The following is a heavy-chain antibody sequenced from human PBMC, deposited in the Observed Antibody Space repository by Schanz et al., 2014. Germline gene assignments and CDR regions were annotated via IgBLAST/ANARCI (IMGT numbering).Heavy chain of an antibody. Sequence: EVQLVESGGGLVQPGGSLRLSCAASGFTVSSNYMSWVRQAPGKGLEWVSFIYGGSTYYTDSVKGRFTISRDNSKSTLYLQMNSLRPDDTPVYYCARPPPLVRGIAGWFGPWGQGSLVTVSS. D-gene: IGHD3-10*01. J-gene: IGHJ5*02. CDR2: IYGGST. CDR1: GFTVSSNY. CDR3: ARPPPLVRGIAGWFGP. V-gene: IGHV3-66*04.